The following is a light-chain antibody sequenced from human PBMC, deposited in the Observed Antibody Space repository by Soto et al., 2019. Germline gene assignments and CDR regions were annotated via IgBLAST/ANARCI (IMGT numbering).Light chain of an antibody. CDR2: KAS. J-gene: IGKJ1*01. CDR1: QSISSW. CDR3: QQYNSYWT. Sequence: DIQMTQSPSTLSASGGDRVTITCRASQSISSWLAWYQQKPGKAPKLLIYKASSLESGVPSRFSGSGSGAEFTLTISSLQPDDFATYYCQQYNSYWTFGQGTKV. V-gene: IGKV1-5*03.